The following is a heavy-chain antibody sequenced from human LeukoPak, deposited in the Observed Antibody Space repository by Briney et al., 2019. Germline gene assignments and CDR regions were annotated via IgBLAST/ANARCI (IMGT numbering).Heavy chain of an antibody. D-gene: IGHD3-10*01. CDR1: GYSISSGYY. CDR3: ARGGGRMVQYYFDY. Sequence: SQTLSLTCTVSGYSISSGYYWGWIRQPLGKGLEWIGSIYHSGSTYYNPSLKSRVTISVDTSKNQFSLKLSSVTAADTAVYYCARGGGRMVQYYFDYWGQGTLVTVSS. CDR2: IYHSGST. J-gene: IGHJ4*02. V-gene: IGHV4-38-2*02.